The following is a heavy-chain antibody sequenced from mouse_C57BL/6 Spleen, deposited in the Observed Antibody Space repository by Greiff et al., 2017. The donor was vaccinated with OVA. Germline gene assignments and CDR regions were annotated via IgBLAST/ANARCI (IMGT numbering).Heavy chain of an antibody. V-gene: IGHV1-81*01. J-gene: IGHJ2*01. CDR1: GYTFTSYG. D-gene: IGHD1-1*01. CDR3: ARYYYGSSPYFDY. Sequence: QVHVKQSGAELARPGASVKLSCKASGYTFTSYGISWLNQRTGQGLEWIGEIYPRSGNTYYNEKFKDKATLTADKSSSTAYMELRSLTSEDSAVYFCARYYYGSSPYFDYWGQGTTLTVSS. CDR2: IYPRSGNT.